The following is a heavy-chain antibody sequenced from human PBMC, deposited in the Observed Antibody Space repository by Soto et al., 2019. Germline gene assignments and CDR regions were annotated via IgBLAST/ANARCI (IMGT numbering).Heavy chain of an antibody. D-gene: IGHD1-26*01. V-gene: IGHV3-9*01. CDR2: ISWNSGSI. Sequence: GGSLRLSCAASGFTFDDYAMHWVRQAPGMGLEWVSGISWNSGSIGYADSVKGRFTISRDNAKNSLYLQMNSLRAEDTALYYCAKGMVGGYYYMDVWGKGTTVTVSS. J-gene: IGHJ6*03. CDR3: AKGMVGGYYYMDV. CDR1: GFTFDDYA.